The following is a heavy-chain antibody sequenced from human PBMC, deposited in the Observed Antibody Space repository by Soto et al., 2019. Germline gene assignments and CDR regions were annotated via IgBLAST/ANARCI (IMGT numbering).Heavy chain of an antibody. CDR3: ASLYDDTRGNFDY. Sequence: QVQLVQSGAEVNRPGASVKVSCKASGDSFSRSTFSWVRQAPGQGLEWMGRFIPMLGIANYAQTFQGRVTITADKSPSTAYMDLSSLSSEDTAGYYCASLYDDTRGNFDYWGQGTLVTVSS. D-gene: IGHD3-22*01. J-gene: IGHJ4*02. V-gene: IGHV1-69*02. CDR2: FIPMLGIA. CDR1: GDSFSRST.